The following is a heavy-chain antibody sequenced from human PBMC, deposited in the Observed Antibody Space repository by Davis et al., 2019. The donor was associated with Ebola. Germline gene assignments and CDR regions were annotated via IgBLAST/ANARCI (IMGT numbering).Heavy chain of an antibody. CDR1: GGSFSDYY. Sequence: PSETLSLTCAAYGGSFSDYYWTWIRQPPGKGLEWIGVINHSGSAGYHPSLKSRVPISIDTSKNQFSLKLSSVTAADTAVYYCARLRGIEAIFSQYYYMDVWGKGTTVTVSS. J-gene: IGHJ6*03. D-gene: IGHD5-12*01. V-gene: IGHV4-34*01. CDR3: ARLRGIEAIFSQYYYMDV. CDR2: INHSGSA.